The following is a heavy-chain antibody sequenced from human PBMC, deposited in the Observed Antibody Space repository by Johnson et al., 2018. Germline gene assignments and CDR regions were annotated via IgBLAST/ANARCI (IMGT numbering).Heavy chain of an antibody. V-gene: IGHV3-15*07. D-gene: IGHD3-22*01. CDR3: AKDPSRWSSGPSLDAFDI. CDR1: GFTFSNAW. J-gene: IGHJ3*02. Sequence: KPGGSLRLSCAASGFTFSNAWMNWVRQAPGKGLEWVGRIKSKPDGGTTDYAAPVNGRFTISRDDSKNTLYLQMNSLRAEDTALYYCAKDPSRWSSGPSLDAFDIWGQGTMVTVSS. CDR2: IKSKPDGGTT.